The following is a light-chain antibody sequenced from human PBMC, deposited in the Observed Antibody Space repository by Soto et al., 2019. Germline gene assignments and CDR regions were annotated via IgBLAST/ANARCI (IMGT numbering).Light chain of an antibody. CDR2: AAS. CDR3: QQSYSTRYN. J-gene: IGKJ2*01. Sequence: DIQMTQSPSSLSASVGDRVTITCRASQSISSYLNWYQQKPGKAPKLLIYAASSLQSGVPSRFSGSGSGTDLTLTISSLQPEDIATYYCQQSYSTRYNFGQGDQAGDQT. V-gene: IGKV1-39*01. CDR1: QSISSY.